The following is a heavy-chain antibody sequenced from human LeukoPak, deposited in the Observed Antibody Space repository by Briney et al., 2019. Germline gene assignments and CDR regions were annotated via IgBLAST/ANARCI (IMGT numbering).Heavy chain of an antibody. J-gene: IGHJ4*02. Sequence: PVKVSCKASGYTFTSYDIYCVRQATGQGLEWMGWMNTNSGNTGYAHKFQGRVTMTRNTSISTAYMELSSLRSEDTAVYSCARGHLSIYASRGYYYGFDYWGQGTLVTVSS. CDR3: ARGHLSIYASRGYYYGFDY. CDR1: GYTFTSYD. D-gene: IGHD3-22*01. CDR2: MNTNSGNT. V-gene: IGHV1-8*01.